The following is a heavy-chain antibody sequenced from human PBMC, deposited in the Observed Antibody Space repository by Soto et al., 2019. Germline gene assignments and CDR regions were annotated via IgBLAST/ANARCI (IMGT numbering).Heavy chain of an antibody. CDR1: GGSISSGGYY. D-gene: IGHD4-17*01. V-gene: IGHV4-31*03. CDR2: IYYSGST. CDR3: ARDRYGDYVYGIDY. J-gene: IGHJ4*02. Sequence: SETLSLTCTVSGGSISSGGYYWSWIRQHPGKGLEWIGYIYYSGSTYYNPSLKSRVTISVDTSKNQFSLKLSSVTAADTAVYYCARDRYGDYVYGIDYWGQGTLVTVSS.